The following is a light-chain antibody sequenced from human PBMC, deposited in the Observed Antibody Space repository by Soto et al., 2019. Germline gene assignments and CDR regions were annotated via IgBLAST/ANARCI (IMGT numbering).Light chain of an antibody. J-gene: IGKJ4*01. V-gene: IGKV3-15*01. CDR1: QSVSSN. Sequence: EIIMSHSLATLSVSPGERATLSCRASQSVSSNLAWYQQKPGQAPRLLIYGASTRATGIPARFSGSGSGTEFTLTISSLQSEDFAVYYCQQYNNWVLPFGGGTKADI. CDR3: QQYNNWVLP. CDR2: GAS.